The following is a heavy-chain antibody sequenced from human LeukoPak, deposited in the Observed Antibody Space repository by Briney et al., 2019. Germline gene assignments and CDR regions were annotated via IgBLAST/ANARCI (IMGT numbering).Heavy chain of an antibody. CDR1: GFTFSDYY. Sequence: GGSLRLSCAASGFTFSDYYMSWIRQAPGKGLEWVSYIVISGSTIYYADSVKGRFTISRDNAKNSLYLQMNSLRAEDTAVYYCAGVRSYDFWGGLGYWGQGTLVTVSS. CDR2: IVISGSTI. V-gene: IGHV3-11*01. D-gene: IGHD3-3*01. CDR3: AGVRSYDFWGGLGY. J-gene: IGHJ4*02.